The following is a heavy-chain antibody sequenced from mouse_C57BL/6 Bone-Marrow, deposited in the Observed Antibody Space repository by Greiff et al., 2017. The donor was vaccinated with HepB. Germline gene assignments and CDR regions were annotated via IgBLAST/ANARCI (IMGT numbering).Heavy chain of an antibody. CDR3: APGGDWFAC. J-gene: IGHJ3*01. CDR1: GYTFTDYY. CDR2: INPNNGGT. V-gene: IGHV1-26*01. Sequence: EVQLQQSGPELVKPGASVKISCKASGYTFTDYYMNWVKQSLGKSLEWIGDINPNNGGTSYNQKFKGKATLTVDKSSSTAYMELRSLTSEDSAVYYCAPGGDWFACWGQGTLVTVSA.